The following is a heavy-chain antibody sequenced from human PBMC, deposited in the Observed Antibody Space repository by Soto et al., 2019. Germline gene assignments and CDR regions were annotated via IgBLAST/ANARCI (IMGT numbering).Heavy chain of an antibody. D-gene: IGHD6-19*01. CDR3: ARAVNRSGWPAYYYYYYGMDV. CDR1: GYTFTGYY. Sequence: GASVKVSCKASGYTFTGYYMHWVRQAPGQGLEWMGWINPNSGGTNYAQKFQGRVTMTRDTSISTAYMELSRLRSDDTAVYYCARAVNRSGWPAYYYYYYGMDVWGQGTTVTVSS. CDR2: INPNSGGT. J-gene: IGHJ6*02. V-gene: IGHV1-2*02.